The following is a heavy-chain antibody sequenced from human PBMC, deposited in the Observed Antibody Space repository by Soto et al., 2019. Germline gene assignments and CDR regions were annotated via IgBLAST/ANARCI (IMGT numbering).Heavy chain of an antibody. V-gene: IGHV3-33*01. D-gene: IGHD6-6*01. CDR3: ARETVRSSLRYYYYYGMDV. Sequence: QVQLVESGGGVVQPGRSLRLSCAASGFTFSSYGMHWVRQAPGKGLEWVAVIWYDGSNKYYADSVKGRFTISRDNSKNTLYLQMNSLRAEDTAVYYCARETVRSSLRYYYYYGMDVWGQGTTVTVSS. J-gene: IGHJ6*02. CDR1: GFTFSSYG. CDR2: IWYDGSNK.